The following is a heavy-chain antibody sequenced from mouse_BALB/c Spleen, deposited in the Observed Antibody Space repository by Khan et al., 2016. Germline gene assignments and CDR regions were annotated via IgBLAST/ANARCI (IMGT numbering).Heavy chain of an antibody. D-gene: IGHD2-1*01. CDR1: GYSFTGYY. V-gene: IGHV1-26*01. J-gene: IGHJ2*01. Sequence: VQLQESGPDLVKPGASVNISCKASGYSFTGYYMHWVKESHGKSLEWIGRVNPNNGGTSYNQKFKGKAILTVDKSSSIAYMELRSLTSEDSAVYYCENMGGNYVDWGQGTTLTVSS. CDR2: VNPNNGGT. CDR3: ENMGGNYVD.